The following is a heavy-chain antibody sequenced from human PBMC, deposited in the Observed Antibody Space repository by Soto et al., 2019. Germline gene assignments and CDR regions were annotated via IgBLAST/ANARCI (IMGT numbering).Heavy chain of an antibody. CDR2: ISAYNGNT. D-gene: IGHD2-8*01. J-gene: IGHJ5*02. CDR3: ARDLNIVLMVYEGPFDP. CDR1: GYPFTSYG. Sequence: XAVKVSFKASGYPFTSYGIIWVRQAPGQGLEWMGWISAYNGNTNYAQKLQGRVTMTTDTSTSTAYMELRSLRSDDTAVYYCARDLNIVLMVYEGPFDPWGQGTLVTVSS. V-gene: IGHV1-18*04.